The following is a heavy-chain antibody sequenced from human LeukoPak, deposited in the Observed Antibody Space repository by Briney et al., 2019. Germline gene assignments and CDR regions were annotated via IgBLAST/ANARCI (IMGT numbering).Heavy chain of an antibody. CDR2: ISSSGSTI. CDR1: GFTFSSYE. V-gene: IGHV3-48*03. J-gene: IGHJ6*03. D-gene: IGHD4-11*01. CDR3: ARGPRNYVGGYYYYMDV. Sequence: GGSLRLSCAASGFTFSSYEMNWVRQAPGKGLEWVSYISSSGSTIYYADSVKGRFTISRDNAKNSLYLQMNSLRAEDTAVYYCARGPRNYVGGYYYYMDVWGKGTTVTVSS.